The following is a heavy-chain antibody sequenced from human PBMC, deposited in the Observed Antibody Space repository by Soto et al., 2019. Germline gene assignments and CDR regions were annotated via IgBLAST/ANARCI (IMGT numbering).Heavy chain of an antibody. V-gene: IGHV5-51*01. Sequence: GESLNISCKGPGYIFTSYWLGWVRQIPGKGLEWMWMIYSRDSDTLYSPSFQAQVTISADKSISTDYLQWSSLKASDTAMYYCARSDKTYCSGGSCRYFQHWGQGTLVTVSS. D-gene: IGHD2-15*01. CDR3: ARSDKTYCSGGSCRYFQH. CDR1: GYIFTSYW. J-gene: IGHJ1*01. CDR2: IYSRDSDT.